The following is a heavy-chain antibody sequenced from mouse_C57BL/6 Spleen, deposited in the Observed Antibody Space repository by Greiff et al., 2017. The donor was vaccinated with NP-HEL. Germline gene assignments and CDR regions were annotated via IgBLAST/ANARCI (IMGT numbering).Heavy chain of an antibody. CDR2: INPSSGYT. CDR1: GYTFTSYT. Sequence: QVQLKESGAELARPGASVKMSCKASGYTFTSYTMHWVKQRPGQGLEWIGYINPSSGYTKYNQKFKDKATLTADKSSSTAYMQLSSLTSEDSAVYYCANSNFFAYWGQGTLVTVSA. D-gene: IGHD2-5*01. J-gene: IGHJ3*01. CDR3: ANSNFFAY. V-gene: IGHV1-4*01.